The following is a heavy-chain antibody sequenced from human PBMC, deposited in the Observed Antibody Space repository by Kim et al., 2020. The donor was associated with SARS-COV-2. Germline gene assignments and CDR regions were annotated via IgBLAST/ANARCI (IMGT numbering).Heavy chain of an antibody. CDR1: GLTVSSSY. Sequence: GGSLRLSCAASGLTVSSSYMRWFRQAPGKGLQWVSVIYSAGDTYYAESVRGRFTISRDNSENIVYLQMNSLRAEDTGVYYCAREFIRASSYYGMDVGGQG. CDR2: IYSAGDT. CDR3: AREFIRASSYYGMDV. J-gene: IGHJ6*02. V-gene: IGHV3-66*01.